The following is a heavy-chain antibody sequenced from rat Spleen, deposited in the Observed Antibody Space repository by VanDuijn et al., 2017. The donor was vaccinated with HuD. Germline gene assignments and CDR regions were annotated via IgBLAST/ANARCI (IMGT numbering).Heavy chain of an antibody. D-gene: IGHD4-3*01. V-gene: IGHV5-17*01. CDR3: ARHNSGYGVMDA. CDR1: GFTFSDYA. J-gene: IGHJ2*01. Sequence: EVQLVESGGGLVQPGRSLKFSCVASGFTFSDYAMAWVRQAPKKGLEWVATIIYDGSFTYYRDSVKGRFTVSRDNTKSTLYLQMDSLRSEDTATYYCARHNSGYGVMDAWGQGVMVTVSS. CDR2: IIYDGSFT.